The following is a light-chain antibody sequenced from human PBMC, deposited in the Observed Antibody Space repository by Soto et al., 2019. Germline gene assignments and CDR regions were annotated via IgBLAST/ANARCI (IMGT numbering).Light chain of an antibody. CDR1: QTVSSSF. CDR2: GAS. Sequence: EMVLTQSPDTLSLSPGERATLSCRASQTVSSSFLAWYQQRPGQAPRLPIYGASSRATGIPDRFSGSGSGTDFTLTISRLEPEDLAVYYCLQYGNSPETFGQGTKVEIK. CDR3: LQYGNSPET. V-gene: IGKV3-20*01. J-gene: IGKJ1*01.